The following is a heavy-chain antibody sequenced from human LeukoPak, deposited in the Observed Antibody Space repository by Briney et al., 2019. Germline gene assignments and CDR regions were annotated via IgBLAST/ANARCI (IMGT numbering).Heavy chain of an antibody. CDR1: GGSISSNNYY. Sequence: PSETLSLTCTVSGGSISSNNYYWGWIRQPPGKGLEWIGTIYYSGSTYYNPSLKSRVTISVDTSKNQFSLKLSSVTAADTAVYYCARLPYPLGYCSSTSCYGYYFDYWGQGTLVTVSS. D-gene: IGHD2-2*01. CDR3: ARLPYPLGYCSSTSCYGYYFDY. V-gene: IGHV4-39*01. J-gene: IGHJ4*02. CDR2: IYYSGST.